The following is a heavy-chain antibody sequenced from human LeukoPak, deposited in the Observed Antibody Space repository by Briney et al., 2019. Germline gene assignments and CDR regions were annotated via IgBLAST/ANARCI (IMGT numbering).Heavy chain of an antibody. V-gene: IGHV3-74*01. Sequence: PGGSLRLSCAASGFTFSSYWMHWVRQAPGKGLVWVSRVNSDGSGTTYADSVKGRFTISRDNAKNTLYLQMNSLRGEDTAVYYCARESKYSGYPFDYWGQGTLVTVSS. CDR1: GFTFSSYW. D-gene: IGHD5-12*01. CDR2: VNSDGSGT. J-gene: IGHJ4*02. CDR3: ARESKYSGYPFDY.